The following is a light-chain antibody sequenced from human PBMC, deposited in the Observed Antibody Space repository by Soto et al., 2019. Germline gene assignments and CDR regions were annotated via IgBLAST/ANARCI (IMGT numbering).Light chain of an antibody. CDR1: QSISTY. CDR3: QQYNTYSRT. V-gene: IGKV1-5*03. J-gene: IGKJ1*01. Sequence: DIQMTQSPSTLSASVGDRVAITCLASQSISTYLAWYQQKPGKAPKLLIYRASSLESGVPSRFSGSGSGAEFTLTISSLQPDDFATYYCQQYNTYSRTFGQGTKVDIK. CDR2: RAS.